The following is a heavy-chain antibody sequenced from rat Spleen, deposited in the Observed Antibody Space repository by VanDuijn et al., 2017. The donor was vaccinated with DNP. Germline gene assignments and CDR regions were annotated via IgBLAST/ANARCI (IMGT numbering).Heavy chain of an antibody. J-gene: IGHJ2*01. CDR2: ISYDGGNT. D-gene: IGHD1-6*01. V-gene: IGHV5S23*01. CDR1: GFTFSDYA. CDR3: TRGVYYGSSWAFDY. Sequence: EVQLVESGGGLVRPGRSLKLSCAASGFTFSDYAMAWVRQSPKKGLEWVAYISYDGGNTYYGDSVKGRFTISRDNAKSTLYLQMDSLRSEETATYYCTRGVYYGSSWAFDYWGHGVMVTVSS.